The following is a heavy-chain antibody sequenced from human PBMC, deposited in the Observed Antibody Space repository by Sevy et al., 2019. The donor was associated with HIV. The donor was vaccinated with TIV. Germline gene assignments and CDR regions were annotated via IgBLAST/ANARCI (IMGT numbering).Heavy chain of an antibody. D-gene: IGHD2-15*01. CDR2: INPNSGGT. V-gene: IGHV1-2*02. J-gene: IGHJ5*02. CDR1: GYTFTGYY. CDR3: ARERVYCSGGSCMPGGWFDP. Sequence: ASVKVSCKASGYTFTGYYMHWVRQAPGQGLEWMGWINPNSGGTNYAQKFQGRVTMTRDTSISTAYMELSRLRSDDTAVYYCARERVYCSGGSCMPGGWFDPWGQGTLVTVSS.